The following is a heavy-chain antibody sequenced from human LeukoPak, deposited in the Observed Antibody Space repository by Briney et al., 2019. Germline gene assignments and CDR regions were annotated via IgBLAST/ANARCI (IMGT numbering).Heavy chain of an antibody. CDR1: GFTFGTYW. V-gene: IGHV3-74*01. J-gene: IGHJ3*01. CDR3: AKAPSQEPFDV. CDR2: INSDGSKT. D-gene: IGHD1-1*01. Sequence: PGGSLRLSCVDSGFTFGTYWMHWVRQAPGKGLVWVSCINSDGSKTIYADSVKGRFTISRDNAKKTLYLQMNSLRAEDTAVYYCAKAPSQEPFDVWGQGTMVTVSS.